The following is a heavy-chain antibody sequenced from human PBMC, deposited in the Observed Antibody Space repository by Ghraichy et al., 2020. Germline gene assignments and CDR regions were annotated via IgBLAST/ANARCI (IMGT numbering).Heavy chain of an antibody. Sequence: GESLNISCAASGFIFEDYTMHWVRQVPGKGLEWVSLISWDGGSTYYADSVRGRFTISRDNRENALYLQMNGLRGDDTALYYCVKDMDYSGTFYGMDVWGQGTTVTVSS. CDR3: VKDMDYSGTFYGMDV. D-gene: IGHD5-12*01. V-gene: IGHV3-43*01. J-gene: IGHJ6*02. CDR1: GFIFEDYT. CDR2: ISWDGGST.